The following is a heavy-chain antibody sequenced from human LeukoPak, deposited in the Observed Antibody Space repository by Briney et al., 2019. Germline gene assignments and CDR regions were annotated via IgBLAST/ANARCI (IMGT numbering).Heavy chain of an antibody. CDR3: AKVRVVFNWNYAYYFDY. CDR1: GFTFSSYG. Sequence: GGSLRLSCAASGFTFSSYGMHWVRQAPGKGLDWVAFIHHDGSNKYYADSVKGRFTISRDNSMNTLYLQMNSLRVDDTAVYYCAKVRVVFNWNYAYYFDYWGQGTLVTVSS. CDR2: IHHDGSNK. D-gene: IGHD1-7*01. J-gene: IGHJ4*02. V-gene: IGHV3-30*02.